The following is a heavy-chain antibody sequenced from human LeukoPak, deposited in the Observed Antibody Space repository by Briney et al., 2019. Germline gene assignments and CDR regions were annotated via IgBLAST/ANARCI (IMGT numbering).Heavy chain of an antibody. CDR1: GYTFTGYN. Sequence: GASVKVSCKASGYTFTGYNMHWVRQAPGQGLEWMGWINPNSGGTNYAQKFQGRVTMTRDTSISTAYMDLSRLRSDDTAVYYCARFYMVRGVNHDYWGQGTLVTVSS. J-gene: IGHJ4*02. CDR2: INPNSGGT. D-gene: IGHD3-10*01. V-gene: IGHV1-2*02. CDR3: ARFYMVRGVNHDY.